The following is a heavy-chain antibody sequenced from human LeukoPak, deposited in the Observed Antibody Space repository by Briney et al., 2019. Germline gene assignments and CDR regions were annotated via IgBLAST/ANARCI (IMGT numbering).Heavy chain of an antibody. CDR1: GFTISSYE. CDR2: ISSSGYTI. D-gene: IGHD3-10*01. V-gene: IGHV3-48*03. CDR3: ARSITIVRGVTAANWFDP. Sequence: PGGSLRLSCAASGFTISSYEMNWVRQAPGKGLEWDSYISSSGYTIYYADSVKGRFTISRDNAQNSLYLQMNSLRAEDTAVYYCARSITIVRGVTAANWFDPWGQGTLVTVSS. J-gene: IGHJ5*02.